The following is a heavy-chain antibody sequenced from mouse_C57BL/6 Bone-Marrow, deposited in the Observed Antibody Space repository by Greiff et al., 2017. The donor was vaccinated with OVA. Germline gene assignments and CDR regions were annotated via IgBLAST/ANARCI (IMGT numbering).Heavy chain of an antibody. CDR1: GFTFSSYG. J-gene: IGHJ3*01. CDR2: ISSGGSYT. V-gene: IGHV5-6*01. CDR3: ARQGIYYDYDGFAY. D-gene: IGHD2-4*01. Sequence: EVQRVESGGDLVKPGGSLKLSCAASGFTFSSYGMSWVRQTPDKRLEWVATISSGGSYTYYPDSVKGRFTISRDNAKNTLYLQMSSLKSEDTAMYHCARQGIYYDYDGFAYWGQGTLVTVSA.